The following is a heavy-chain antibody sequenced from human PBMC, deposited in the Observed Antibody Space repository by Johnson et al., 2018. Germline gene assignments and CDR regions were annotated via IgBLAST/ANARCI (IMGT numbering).Heavy chain of an antibody. D-gene: IGHD3-16*01. V-gene: IGHV3-30*18. Sequence: QVQLVQSGGGVVQPGRSLRLSCAASGFTFSSYGMHWVRQAPGKGLAWVAVISSDGRNKYYADSVTGRFTLSRDNSKNTLYLQMNRLSAGDTAVYYCAKDHTRRRGYGGDAVDIWGQGTMVTVSS. J-gene: IGHJ3*02. CDR3: AKDHTRRRGYGGDAVDI. CDR1: GFTFSSYG. CDR2: ISSDGRNK.